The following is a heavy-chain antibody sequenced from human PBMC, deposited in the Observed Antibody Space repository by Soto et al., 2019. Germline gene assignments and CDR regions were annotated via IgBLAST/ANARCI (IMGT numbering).Heavy chain of an antibody. CDR1: GYSYTSDW. Sequence: GEYLKISCKGSGYSYTSDWLGWVRQMPGKGLEWMGIIYPGDSDTRYSPSFLGQVTISADKSISTAYLQWSSLKASDTAMYYCARTSAAGKYYYGMDVRGQGTTVTVSS. J-gene: IGHJ6*02. D-gene: IGHD6-13*01. CDR2: IYPGDSDT. CDR3: ARTSAAGKYYYGMDV. V-gene: IGHV5-51*01.